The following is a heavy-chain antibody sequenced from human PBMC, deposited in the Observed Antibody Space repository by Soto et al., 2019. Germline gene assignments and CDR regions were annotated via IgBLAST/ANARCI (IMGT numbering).Heavy chain of an antibody. D-gene: IGHD2-21*02. Sequence: QVQLQESGPGLVKPSGTLSLTCAVSGGSVSSSNWWSWVRQSPGKGLEWMGEIYHSGSAHYNPSLKSRATISLDKSKNQFSLRLTSVTAADTAVHWCARVPGVVVSADDAFDIWGPGTRVIVSS. CDR1: GGSVSSSNW. CDR3: ARVPGVVVSADDAFDI. V-gene: IGHV4-4*01. CDR2: IYHSGSA. J-gene: IGHJ3*02.